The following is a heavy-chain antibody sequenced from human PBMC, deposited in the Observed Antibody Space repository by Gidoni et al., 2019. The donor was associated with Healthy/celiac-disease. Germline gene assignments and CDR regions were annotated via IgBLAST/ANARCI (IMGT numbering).Heavy chain of an antibody. V-gene: IGHV3-74*01. CDR1: GFTFSSYW. D-gene: IGHD4-17*01. Sequence: EVQLVESGGGLVQPGGSLRLSCAASGFTFSSYWMHWVRQAPGKGLVWVSRINSDGSSTSYADSVKGRFTISRDNAKNTLYLQMNSLRAEDTAVYYCARADYGDYEWDYYYYGMDVWGQGTTVTVSS. CDR3: ARADYGDYEWDYYYYGMDV. J-gene: IGHJ6*02. CDR2: INSDGSST.